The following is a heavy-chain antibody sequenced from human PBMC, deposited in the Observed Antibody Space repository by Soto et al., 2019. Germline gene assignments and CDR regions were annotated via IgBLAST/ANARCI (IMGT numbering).Heavy chain of an antibody. CDR2: ISGSGGST. CDR3: AKAYYYDGSGYSDLRLFDY. D-gene: IGHD3-22*01. V-gene: IGHV3-23*01. Sequence: EVQLLESGGGLVQPGGSLRLSCAASGFTFSSYAMSWVRQAPGKGLEWVSAISGSGGSTYYADSVKGRFTISRDNSKNTLYLQMNSLRAEETGVYYCAKAYYYDGSGYSDLRLFDYWGQGTLVTVSS. CDR1: GFTFSSYA. J-gene: IGHJ4*02.